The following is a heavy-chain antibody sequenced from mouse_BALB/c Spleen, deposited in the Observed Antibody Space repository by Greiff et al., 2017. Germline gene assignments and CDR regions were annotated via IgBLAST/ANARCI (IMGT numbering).Heavy chain of an antibody. CDR3: ARHNYYGYSYAMDY. V-gene: IGHV5-12-1*01. D-gene: IGHD1-2*01. Sequence: EVQLVESGGGLVKPGGSLKLSCAASGFAFSSYDMSWVRQTPEKRLEWVAYISSGGGSTYYPDTVKGRFTISRDNAKNTLYLQMSSLKSEDTAMYYCARHNYYGYSYAMDYWGQGTSVTVSS. CDR1: GFAFSSYD. CDR2: ISSGGGST. J-gene: IGHJ4*01.